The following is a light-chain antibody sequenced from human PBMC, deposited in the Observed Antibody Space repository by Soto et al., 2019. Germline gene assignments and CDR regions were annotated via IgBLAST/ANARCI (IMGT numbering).Light chain of an antibody. CDR3: AAWDDSLNEYV. CDR2: GNN. CDR1: SSNIGRNS. Sequence: QSVLTRAPSVSGTPGQRVTITCSGSSSNIGRNSVNWYQHLPGTAPKLLTHGNNHRPSGVPDRFSGSKSGTSASLAISGLQPEDEADYCCAAWDDSLNEYVFGDGTKLTVL. V-gene: IGLV1-44*01. J-gene: IGLJ1*01.